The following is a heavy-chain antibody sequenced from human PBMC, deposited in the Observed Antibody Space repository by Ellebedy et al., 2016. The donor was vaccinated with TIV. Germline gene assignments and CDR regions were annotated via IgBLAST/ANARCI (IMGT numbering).Heavy chain of an antibody. CDR2: IYHSGST. Sequence: SETLSLXXTVSGGSISSSSYYWGWIRQPPGKGLEWIGEIYHSGSTNYNPSLKSRVTISVDKSKNQFSLKLSSVTAADTAVYYCARVSGWTGDYWGQGTLVTVSS. J-gene: IGHJ4*02. CDR1: GGSISSSSYY. V-gene: IGHV4-39*07. CDR3: ARVSGWTGDY. D-gene: IGHD6-19*01.